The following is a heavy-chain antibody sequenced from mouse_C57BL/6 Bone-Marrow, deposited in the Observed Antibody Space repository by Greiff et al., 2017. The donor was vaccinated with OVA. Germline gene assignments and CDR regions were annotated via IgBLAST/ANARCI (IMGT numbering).Heavy chain of an antibody. CDR1: GFTFSDYY. CDR2: INYDGSST. J-gene: IGHJ4*01. D-gene: IGHD1-1*01. CDR3: ARWYYGSSPYYYAMDY. V-gene: IGHV5-16*01. Sequence: DVKLVESEGGLVQPGSSMKLSCTASGFTFSDYYMAWVRQVPEKGLEWVANINYDGSSTYYLDSLKSRFIISRDNAKNILYLQMSSLKSEDTATYYCARWYYGSSPYYYAMDYWGQGTSVTVSS.